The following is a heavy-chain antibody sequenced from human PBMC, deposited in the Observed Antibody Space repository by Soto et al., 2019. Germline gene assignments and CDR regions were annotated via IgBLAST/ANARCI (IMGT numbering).Heavy chain of an antibody. CDR2: IRGSGGST. Sequence: EVQLLESGGGLVQPGGSLRLSCAASGFTFSSYAMSWVRQAPGKGLEWVSAIRGSGGSTYYADSVKGRFTISRDNSKNTLYLQMNSLRAEDTAVYYCAKECRSSGWYGGDFDYWGQGTLVTVSS. J-gene: IGHJ4*02. CDR1: GFTFSSYA. D-gene: IGHD6-19*01. CDR3: AKECRSSGWYGGDFDY. V-gene: IGHV3-23*01.